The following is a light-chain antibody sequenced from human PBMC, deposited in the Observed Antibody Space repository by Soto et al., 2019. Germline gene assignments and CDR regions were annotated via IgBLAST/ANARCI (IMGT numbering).Light chain of an antibody. CDR2: KAS. CDR1: QSISSY. CDR3: QQYNNWPPWT. Sequence: IQMTKSPSALSASLCERITLTCRASQSISSYLNWYQQKPGKAPKLLIYKASTLKSGVPSRFSGSGSGTEFTLTISSLQSEDFAVYYCQQYNNWPPWTFGQGTKVDI. J-gene: IGKJ1*01. V-gene: IGKV1-5*03.